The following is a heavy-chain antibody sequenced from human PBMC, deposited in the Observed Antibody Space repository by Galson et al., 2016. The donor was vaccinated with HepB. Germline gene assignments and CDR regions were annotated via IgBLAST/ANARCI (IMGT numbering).Heavy chain of an antibody. J-gene: IGHJ4*01. CDR1: GFTFDDYA. Sequence: SLRLSCAASGFTFDDYAMHWVRQAPGKGLEWVSGISWNSGILGYADSVKGRFSISRDNAKNSLFLQMRSLRPEDTAFYFCVKDMGGLATYYPLDYWGQGTLVTVSS. CDR3: VKDMGGLATYYPLDY. D-gene: IGHD3-10*01. CDR2: ISWNSGIL. V-gene: IGHV3-9*01.